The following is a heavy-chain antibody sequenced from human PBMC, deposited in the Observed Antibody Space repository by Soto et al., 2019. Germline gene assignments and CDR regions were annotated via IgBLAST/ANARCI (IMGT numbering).Heavy chain of an antibody. CDR3: ARDPSSSLYNWFDP. CDR2: IIPIFGTA. CDR1: GGTFSSYA. J-gene: IGHJ5*02. V-gene: IGHV1-69*01. D-gene: IGHD6-6*01. Sequence: QVRLVQSGAEVKKPGSSVKVSCKASGGTFSSYAIRWVRQAPGQGLEWMGGIIPIFGTANYAQRFQGRVTITADESTSTAYMDLSSLRSEDTAVYYCARDPSSSLYNWFDPWGQGTLVTVSS.